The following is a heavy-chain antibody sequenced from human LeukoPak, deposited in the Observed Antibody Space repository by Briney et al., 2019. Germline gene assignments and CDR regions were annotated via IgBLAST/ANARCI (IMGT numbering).Heavy chain of an antibody. J-gene: IGHJ6*03. Sequence: SETLSLTCTVSGGSISSGSYYWSWSRRPAGKGLEWSGRIYTSGSTNYNPSLKSRVTISVDTSKNQFSLKLSSVTAADTAVYYCARDWYYDILTGYPTMDVWGKGTTVTVSS. CDR1: GGSISSGSYY. D-gene: IGHD3-9*01. CDR2: IYTSGST. CDR3: ARDWYYDILTGYPTMDV. V-gene: IGHV4-61*02.